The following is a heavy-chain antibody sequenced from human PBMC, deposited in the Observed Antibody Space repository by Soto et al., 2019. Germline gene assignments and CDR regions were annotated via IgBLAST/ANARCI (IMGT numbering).Heavy chain of an antibody. V-gene: IGHV3-33*01. CDR3: ARDQGFFDY. CDR1: GFTFSSYG. Sequence: QVQLVESGGGVVQPGRSLRLSCAASGFTFSSYGMHWVRQAPGKGLEWVAVIWYDGSNKYSADSVKGRFTISRDNSKNTLYLQMNSLRVEDTAVYYCARDQGFFDYWGQGTLVTVSS. CDR2: IWYDGSNK. J-gene: IGHJ4*02.